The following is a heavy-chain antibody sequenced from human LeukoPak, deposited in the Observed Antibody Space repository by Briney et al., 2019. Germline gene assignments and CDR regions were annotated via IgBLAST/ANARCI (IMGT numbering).Heavy chain of an antibody. V-gene: IGHV4-39*02. CDR3: ARDHSGTNYVMD. D-gene: IGHD4/OR15-4a*01. J-gene: IGHJ4*02. Sequence: KPSETLSLTCTVSGGSISSNSFYWGWIRQPPGKGLEWIGSIYYSGSTYYNPSLKSRVTISVDTSKNQFSLKLSSVTAADTAVYYCARDHSGTNYVMDWGQGTLVTVSS. CDR1: GGSISSNSFY. CDR2: IYYSGST.